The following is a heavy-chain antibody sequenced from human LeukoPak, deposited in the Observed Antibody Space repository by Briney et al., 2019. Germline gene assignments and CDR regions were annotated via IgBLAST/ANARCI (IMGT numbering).Heavy chain of an antibody. J-gene: IGHJ4*02. CDR3: ARHGEGDYGDYAPDY. V-gene: IGHV4-38-2*02. D-gene: IGHD4-17*01. CDR2: IYHSGST. CDR1: GYSISSGYY. Sequence: SETLSLTCTVSGYSISSGYYWGWIRQPPGKGLEWIGSIYHSGSTYYNPSLKSRVTISVDTSKNQFSLKLSSVTAADTAVYYCARHGEGDYGDYAPDYWGQGTLVTVSS.